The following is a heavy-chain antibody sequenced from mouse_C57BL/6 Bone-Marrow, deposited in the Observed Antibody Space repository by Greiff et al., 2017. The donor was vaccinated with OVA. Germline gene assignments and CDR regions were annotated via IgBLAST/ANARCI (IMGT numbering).Heavy chain of an antibody. V-gene: IGHV1-82*01. D-gene: IGHD1-1*01. Sequence: LQESGPELVKPGASVKISCKASGYAFSSSWMNWVKQRPGKGLEWIGRIYPGDGDTNYNGKFKGKATLTADKSSSTAYMQLSSLTSEDSAVYFCARCGFYYYGSSHWYFDVWGTGTTVTVSS. J-gene: IGHJ1*03. CDR1: GYAFSSSW. CDR2: IYPGDGDT. CDR3: ARCGFYYYGSSHWYFDV.